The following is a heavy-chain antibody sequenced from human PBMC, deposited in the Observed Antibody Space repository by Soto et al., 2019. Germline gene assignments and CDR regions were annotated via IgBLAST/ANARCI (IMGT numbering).Heavy chain of an antibody. CDR1: GYSFTAYY. J-gene: IGHJ5*02. CDR3: ASEVALGGGKWFDP. V-gene: IGHV1-2*04. D-gene: IGHD5-12*01. Sequence: ASVKVSCKASGYSFTAYYLHWVRQAPGQGPEWMGWINLNTGGTNYAQKFQGWVTMTSDTSISTAYMELNRLTSDDTAVYYRASEVALGGGKWFDPWGQGTLVTVSS. CDR2: INLNTGGT.